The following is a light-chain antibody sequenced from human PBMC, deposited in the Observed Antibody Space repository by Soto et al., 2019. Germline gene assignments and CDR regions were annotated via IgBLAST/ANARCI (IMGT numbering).Light chain of an antibody. CDR3: LQYGSSVWT. V-gene: IGKV3-20*01. CDR2: GAS. Sequence: EIVLTQSPATLSLSPGERSTLSCRASQSVGSYLAWFQQKPGQAPRLLIYGASSRATGIPDRFSGSGSGTDFTLTIPRLEPEDFAVYYCLQYGSSVWTFGQGTKVDIK. CDR1: QSVGSY. J-gene: IGKJ1*01.